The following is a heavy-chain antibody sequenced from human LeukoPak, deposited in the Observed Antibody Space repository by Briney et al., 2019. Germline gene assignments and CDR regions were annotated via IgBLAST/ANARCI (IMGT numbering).Heavy chain of an antibody. CDR2: INGSGDKT. Sequence: PRGSLRLSCAASGFTFSSYWMTWVRQAPGKGLEWVSSINGSGDKTYYADSVKGRFTISRDNSKNTLYLQMSSLRAEDTAVYYCAKPARTDYADYWGQGTLVTVSS. V-gene: IGHV3-23*01. CDR1: GFTFSSYW. J-gene: IGHJ4*02. D-gene: IGHD1-14*01. CDR3: AKPARTDYADY.